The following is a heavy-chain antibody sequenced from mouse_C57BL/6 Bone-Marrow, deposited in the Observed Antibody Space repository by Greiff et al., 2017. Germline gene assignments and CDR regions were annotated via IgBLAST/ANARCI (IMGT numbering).Heavy chain of an antibody. Sequence: EVKVVESGGGLVQPGGSLKLSCAASGFTFSDYYMYWVRQTPEKRLEWVAYISNGGGSTYYPDTVKGRFTISRDNAKNTLYLQMSRLKSEDTAMYYCARRTFNFFCASGGKGTTLTVSS. D-gene: IGHD4-1*02. V-gene: IGHV5-12*01. CDR2: ISNGGGST. CDR1: GFTFSDYY. J-gene: IGHJ2*01. CDR3: ARRTFNFFCAS.